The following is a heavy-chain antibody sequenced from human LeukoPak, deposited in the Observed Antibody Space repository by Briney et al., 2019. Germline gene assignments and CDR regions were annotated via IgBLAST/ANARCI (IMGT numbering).Heavy chain of an antibody. J-gene: IGHJ4*02. D-gene: IGHD3-22*01. CDR3: ARMYDSSGYFYPFDY. CDR1: GFTFSSYW. V-gene: IGHV3-74*01. Sequence: GGSLRLSCAASGFTFSSYWMHWVXQAPGXGLVWVSRINSDGSSTSYADSVKGRFTISRDNAKNTLYLQMNSLRAEDTAVYYCARMYDSSGYFYPFDYWGQGTLVTVSS. CDR2: INSDGSST.